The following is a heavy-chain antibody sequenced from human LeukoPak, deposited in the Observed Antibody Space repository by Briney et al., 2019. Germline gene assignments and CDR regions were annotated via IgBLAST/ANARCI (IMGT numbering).Heavy chain of an antibody. Sequence: SETLSLTCTVSGYSISSGYYWGWIRQPPGKGLEWIGSIYHSGSTYYNPSLKSRVTISVDTSKNQFSLKLSSVTAADTAVYYCARSGDRVFGGVIVMDNWFDPWGQGTLVTVSS. CDR3: ARSGDRVFGGVIVMDNWFDP. J-gene: IGHJ5*02. CDR2: IYHSGST. CDR1: GYSISSGYY. V-gene: IGHV4-38-2*02. D-gene: IGHD3-16*02.